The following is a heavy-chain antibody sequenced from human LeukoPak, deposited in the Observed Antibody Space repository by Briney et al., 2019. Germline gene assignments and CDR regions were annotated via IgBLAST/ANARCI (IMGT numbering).Heavy chain of an antibody. D-gene: IGHD3-10*01. CDR2: IIPIFGTA. J-gene: IGHJ4*02. Sequence: SVKVSCKASGGTFSSYAISWVRQAPGQGLEWMGGIIPIFGTANHAQKFQGRVTITADKSTSTAYMELSSLRSEDTAVYYCARGIYGSGSYPPDYWGQGTLVTVSS. CDR3: ARGIYGSGSYPPDY. V-gene: IGHV1-69*06. CDR1: GGTFSSYA.